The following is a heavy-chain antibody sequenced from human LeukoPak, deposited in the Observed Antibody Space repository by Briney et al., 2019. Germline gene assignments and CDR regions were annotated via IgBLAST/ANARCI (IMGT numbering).Heavy chain of an antibody. D-gene: IGHD3-16*01. Sequence: PSETLSLTCTVSGGSISSGDYYWSWIRQPPGKGLEWIGYIYYSGSTYYNPSLKSRVTISVDTSKNQFSLKLSSVTAADTAVYYCARERGDHFVDSWGQGTLVTVSS. J-gene: IGHJ5*01. CDR3: ARERGDHFVDS. CDR1: GGSISSGDYY. V-gene: IGHV4-30-4*08. CDR2: IYYSGST.